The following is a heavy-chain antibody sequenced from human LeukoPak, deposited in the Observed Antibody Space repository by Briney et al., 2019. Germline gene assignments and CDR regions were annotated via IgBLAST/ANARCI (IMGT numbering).Heavy chain of an antibody. V-gene: IGHV1-18*01. CDR3: ARDLYCRGGCVDVFDI. Sequence: GASVKVSCKASGYTFTSYGISWVRQAPGQGLEWMGWISAYNGNTNYAQKFQGRVTMTTDTSTSAAYMELRSLRSDDTAVYYCARDLYCRGGCVDVFDIWGQGTMVTASS. CDR2: ISAYNGNT. CDR1: GYTFTSYG. J-gene: IGHJ3*02. D-gene: IGHD2-21*02.